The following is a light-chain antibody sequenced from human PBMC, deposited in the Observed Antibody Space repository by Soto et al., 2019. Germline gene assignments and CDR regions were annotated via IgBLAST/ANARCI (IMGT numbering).Light chain of an antibody. V-gene: IGKV1-12*01. Sequence: DIQMTQSPSSVSASVGDRVSITCRASPGISNWLAWYQQKPGRAPKLLIYTGSSLQSGVPSRFSGTGSGTDFTLTISSLQPEDVATYYCQQANSFPRTFGGGTKVEIK. CDR1: PGISNW. CDR3: QQANSFPRT. J-gene: IGKJ4*01. CDR2: TGS.